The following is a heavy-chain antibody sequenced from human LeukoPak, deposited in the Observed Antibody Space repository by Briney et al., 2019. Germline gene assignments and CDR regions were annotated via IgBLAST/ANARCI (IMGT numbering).Heavy chain of an antibody. CDR1: GFTFSSYW. J-gene: IGHJ4*02. V-gene: IGHV3-7*01. D-gene: IGHD3-16*02. Sequence: PGGSLRLSCAASGFTFSSYWMSWVRQAPGKGLEWVASIKQDGSEKYYVDSVKGRFTISRDNSKNSLYLQMSSLRAKDTAVYICARGSANRYHLYIDFWGQGTLVTVSS. CDR2: IKQDGSEK. CDR3: ARGSANRYHLYIDF.